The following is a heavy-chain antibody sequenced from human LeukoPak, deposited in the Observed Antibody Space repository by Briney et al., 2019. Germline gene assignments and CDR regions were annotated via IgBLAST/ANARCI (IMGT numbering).Heavy chain of an antibody. CDR3: ARGSSSWYGTLFDY. V-gene: IGHV4-39*01. D-gene: IGHD6-13*01. J-gene: IGHJ4*02. Sequence: SETLSLTCSVSGGSISTSSYSWGWVRQPPGKGLEWIGSITYSENTYYNPSLKSRVTIFVDRSKTQFSLKLSSVTAADTAVYYCARGSSSWYGTLFDYWGQGTLVTVSS. CDR1: GGSISTSSYS. CDR2: ITYSENT.